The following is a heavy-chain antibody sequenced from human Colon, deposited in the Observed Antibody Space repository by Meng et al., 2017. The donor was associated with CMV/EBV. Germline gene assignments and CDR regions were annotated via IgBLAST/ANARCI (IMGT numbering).Heavy chain of an antibody. CDR2: ISSSGSYI. D-gene: IGHD3-3*01. CDR3: AKSTYDDFWSGHGLDV. Sequence: GESLKISCTASGFTFSNYTIKWVRQAPGKGLEWVSSISSSGSYIYYADSVKGRFTISRDNSNNKIHLQMSSLRAEDTALYYCAKSTYDDFWSGHGLDVWGQGTAVTVSS. J-gene: IGHJ6*02. V-gene: IGHV3-21*04. CDR1: GFTFSNYT.